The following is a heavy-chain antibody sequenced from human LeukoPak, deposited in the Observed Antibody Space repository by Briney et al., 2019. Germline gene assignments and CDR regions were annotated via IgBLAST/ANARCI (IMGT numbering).Heavy chain of an antibody. CDR2: IIPIFGTA. Sequence: SVKVSCKASGGTFSSYAISWVRQAPGQGLEWMGGIIPIFGTANYAQKFQGRVTITTDESTSTAYMELSSLRSEDTAVYYCARCPPEYYYDSSGFPDAFDIWGQGTMVTVSS. J-gene: IGHJ3*02. CDR1: GGTFSSYA. V-gene: IGHV1-69*05. CDR3: ARCPPEYYYDSSGFPDAFDI. D-gene: IGHD3-22*01.